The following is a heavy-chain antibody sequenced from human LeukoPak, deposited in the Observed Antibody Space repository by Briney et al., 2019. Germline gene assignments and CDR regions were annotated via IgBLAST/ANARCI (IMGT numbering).Heavy chain of an antibody. J-gene: IGHJ5*02. D-gene: IGHD1-26*01. Sequence: SETLSLTCTVSGGSISSGSYYWSWIRQPPGKGLEWIGEIYYSGNTKYYPSLQSRVTISVDTSNNQFSLRLNSLTTADTAVYYCARSSEGYFGPWGQGTLVTVSS. CDR2: IYYSGNT. CDR3: ARSSEGYFGP. CDR1: GGSISSGSYY. V-gene: IGHV4-61*01.